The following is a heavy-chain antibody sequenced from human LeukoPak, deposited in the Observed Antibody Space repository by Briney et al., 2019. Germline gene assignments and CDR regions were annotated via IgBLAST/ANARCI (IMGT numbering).Heavy chain of an antibody. J-gene: IGHJ5*02. V-gene: IGHV1-18*01. Sequence: ASVKVSFTASGYTFTNYGITWVRQAPGQGLEWMGWISAYNGNTNYAQKLQGRVTMTTDTSTGTAYMELRSLRSDDTAVYYCARALGITIFGVVRGNWFDPWGQGTLVTVSS. D-gene: IGHD3-3*01. CDR2: ISAYNGNT. CDR1: GYTFTNYG. CDR3: ARALGITIFGVVRGNWFDP.